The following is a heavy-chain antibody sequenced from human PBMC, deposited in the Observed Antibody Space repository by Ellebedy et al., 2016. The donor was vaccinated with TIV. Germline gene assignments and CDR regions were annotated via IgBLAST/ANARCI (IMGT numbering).Heavy chain of an antibody. V-gene: IGHV3-53*01. J-gene: IGHJ4*02. CDR2: IFSAGDGGDT. Sequence: GESLKISCAASGFTVTTNYMNWVRQAPGKGLEWVSVIFSAGDGGDTHYADSVKGRFTISRDSSKNTLYLQMNSLRAEDTAVYYCARDAAGNGGKLDYWGQGALVTVSS. D-gene: IGHD4-23*01. CDR1: GFTVTTNY. CDR3: ARDAAGNGGKLDY.